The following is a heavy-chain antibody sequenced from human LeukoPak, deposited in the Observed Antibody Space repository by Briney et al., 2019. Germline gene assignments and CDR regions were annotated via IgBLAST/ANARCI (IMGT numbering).Heavy chain of an antibody. CDR2: ISSNGGST. Sequence: PGGSLRLSCAASGITFSSYAMHWVRQAPGKGLEYVSAISSNGGSTYYANSVKGRFTISRDNSKNTLYLQMGSLRAEDMAVYYCARDYYFDYWGQGTLVTVSS. CDR3: ARDYYFDY. V-gene: IGHV3-64*01. CDR1: GITFSSYA. J-gene: IGHJ4*02.